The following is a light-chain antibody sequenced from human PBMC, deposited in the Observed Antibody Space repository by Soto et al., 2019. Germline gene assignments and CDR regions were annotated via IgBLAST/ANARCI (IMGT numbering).Light chain of an antibody. CDR1: SSDIGAYDY. CDR2: EVS. CDR3: SSHTSRNTRI. V-gene: IGLV2-14*03. J-gene: IGLJ1*01. Sequence: QSALTQPASVSGSPGQSIAISCTGTSSDIGAYDYVSWYQQHPDKAPKLMIYEVSNRPSGVSNRFSGSKSVNTATLTISGLQAQDEADYYCSSHTSRNTRIFGTGPKVTV.